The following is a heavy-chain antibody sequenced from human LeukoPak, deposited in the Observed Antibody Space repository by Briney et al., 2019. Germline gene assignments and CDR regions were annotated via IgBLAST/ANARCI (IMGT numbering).Heavy chain of an antibody. CDR2: IHHSGST. V-gene: IGHV4-4*02. CDR3: VRDPAVLTGLGDAFDL. Sequence: SETLSLTCVVSGGSISSGFWWSWVRQPPGKGLEWIGEIHHSGSTNYNPSLKSRVTISVDKSNNQFSLKLTSVTAADTAVYYCVRDPAVLTGLGDAFDLWGQGTLVTVSS. J-gene: IGHJ3*01. CDR1: GGSISSGFW. D-gene: IGHD3-9*01.